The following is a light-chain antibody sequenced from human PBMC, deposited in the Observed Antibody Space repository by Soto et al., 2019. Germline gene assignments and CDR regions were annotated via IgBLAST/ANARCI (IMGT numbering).Light chain of an antibody. V-gene: IGKV3-20*01. J-gene: IGKJ1*01. Sequence: EIVLTQSPGTLSLSPGERATLSCRASQSVSSSYLGWYQQKPGQAPRLLIYGASSRATGIPDRFSGSGSGTDFTLTISRLEPEDFAVYYCQQYGSSPQTFGQGTXVXXK. CDR1: QSVSSSY. CDR3: QQYGSSPQT. CDR2: GAS.